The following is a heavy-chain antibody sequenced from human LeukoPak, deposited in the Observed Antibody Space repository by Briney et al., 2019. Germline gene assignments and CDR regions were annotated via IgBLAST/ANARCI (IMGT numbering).Heavy chain of an antibody. V-gene: IGHV3-21*01. CDR3: ARAGRGLRYFDWLTYDY. CDR2: ISSSSTYI. J-gene: IGHJ4*02. CDR1: GITFSNYS. D-gene: IGHD3-9*01. Sequence: GGSLRLSCAASGITFSNYSMNWVRQAPGKGLEWVSSISSSSTYIYYADSVKGRFTISRDNAKNTLYLQMNSLRAEDTAVYYCARAGRGLRYFDWLTYDYWGQGTLVTVSS.